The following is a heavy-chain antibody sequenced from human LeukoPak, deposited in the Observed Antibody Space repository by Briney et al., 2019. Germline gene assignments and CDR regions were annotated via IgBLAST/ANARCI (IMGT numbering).Heavy chain of an antibody. CDR2: IYWDEDK. Sequence: AGPTLVNPTQTLTLTCTFSGFSLTTRGVGVGWIRQPPGKALEWLALIYWDEDKRYSPSLKSRLTITKDTSKNQVVLTMTNMDPVDTATYYCAHRTDLYSSSWYWGYWGQGTLVADSS. J-gene: IGHJ4*02. V-gene: IGHV2-5*02. CDR1: GFSLTTRGVG. CDR3: AHRTDLYSSSWYWGY. D-gene: IGHD6-13*01.